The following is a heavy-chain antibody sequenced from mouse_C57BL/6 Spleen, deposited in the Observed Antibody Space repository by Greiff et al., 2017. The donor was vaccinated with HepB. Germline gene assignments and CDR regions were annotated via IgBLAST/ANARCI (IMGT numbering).Heavy chain of an antibody. J-gene: IGHJ4*01. CDR1: GYTFPDYE. CDR3: TEGNYVRDY. Sequence: VQLQQSGAELVRPGASVTLSCKASGYTFPDYEMHWVKQTPVHGLEWIGAIDPETGGTAYNQKFKGKAILTADKSSSTAYMELRSLTSEDSAVYYCTEGNYVRDYWGQGTSVTVSS. CDR2: IDPETGGT. V-gene: IGHV1-15*01. D-gene: IGHD2-1*01.